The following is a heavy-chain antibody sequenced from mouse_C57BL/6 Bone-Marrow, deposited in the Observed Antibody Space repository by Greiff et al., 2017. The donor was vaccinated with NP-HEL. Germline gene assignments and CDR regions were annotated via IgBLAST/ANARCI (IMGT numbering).Heavy chain of an antibody. CDR3: ARGNSNPYYFDY. CDR2: IHPNSGST. CDR1: GYTFTSYW. D-gene: IGHD2-5*01. Sequence: VKLQQPGAELVKPGASVKLSCKASGYTFTSYWMHWVKQRPGQGLEWIGMIHPNSGSTNYNEKFKSKATLTVDKSSSTAYMQLSSLTSEDSAVYDCARGNSNPYYFDYGGQGTTLTGSS. V-gene: IGHV1-64*01. J-gene: IGHJ2*01.